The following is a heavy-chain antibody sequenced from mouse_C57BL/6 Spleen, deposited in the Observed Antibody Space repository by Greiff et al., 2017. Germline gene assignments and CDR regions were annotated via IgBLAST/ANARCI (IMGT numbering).Heavy chain of an antibody. CDR3: ARHEGIYYDYALYAMDD. J-gene: IGHJ4*01. CDR1: GYTFTEYT. Sequence: QVQLQQSGAELVKPGASVKLSCKASGYTFTEYTIHWVKQRSGQGLEWIGWCYPGSGSIKYNEKFKDKATLTADKSSSTVYMELSRLTSEDSAVYFCARHEGIYYDYALYAMDDWGQGTSVTVSS. D-gene: IGHD2-4*01. CDR2: CYPGSGSI. V-gene: IGHV1-62-2*01.